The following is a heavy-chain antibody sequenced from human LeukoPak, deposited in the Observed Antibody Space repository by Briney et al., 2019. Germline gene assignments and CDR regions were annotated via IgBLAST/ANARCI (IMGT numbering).Heavy chain of an antibody. V-gene: IGHV1-2*02. J-gene: IGHJ4*02. CDR2: INPNSGGT. CDR3: ASCYYDSSGYSFDY. Sequence: ASVKVSCKASGYTFTSYYMHWVRQAPGQGLEWMGWINPNSGGTNYAQKFQGRVTMTRDTSISTAYMELSRLRSDDTAVYYCASCYYDSSGYSFDYWGQGTLVTVSS. CDR1: GYTFTSYY. D-gene: IGHD3-22*01.